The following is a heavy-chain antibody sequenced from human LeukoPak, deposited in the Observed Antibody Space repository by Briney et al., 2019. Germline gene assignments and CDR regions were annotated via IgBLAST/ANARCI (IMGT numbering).Heavy chain of an antibody. Sequence: GRSLRLSCAASGFTFSSYALHWVRQAPGKGLEWVAVISYDDGSNKYYADSVKGRFTISRDNSKNTLYLQMNSLRTEDTAVYYCASTPLWFGELPPPDWGQGTLVTVSS. V-gene: IGHV3-30*04. D-gene: IGHD3-10*01. J-gene: IGHJ4*02. CDR1: GFTFSSYA. CDR2: ISYDDGSNK. CDR3: ASTPLWFGELPPPD.